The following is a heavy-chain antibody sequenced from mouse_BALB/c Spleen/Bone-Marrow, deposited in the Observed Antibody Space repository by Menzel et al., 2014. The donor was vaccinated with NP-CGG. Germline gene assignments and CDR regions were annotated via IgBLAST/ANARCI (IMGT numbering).Heavy chain of an antibody. CDR2: IDPANGNL. Sequence: EVQLQQSGAALVKPGASVKLSCTASGFNIKDTYMHWVKQRPEQGLEWIGRIDPANGNLKYDPKFQGKATITADTSSNTAYLQLSSLTSEDTAVYYCAPYYYGRWFANWGQGTLVTVSA. CDR1: GFNIKDTY. J-gene: IGHJ3*01. V-gene: IGHV14-3*02. D-gene: IGHD1-1*01. CDR3: APYYYGRWFAN.